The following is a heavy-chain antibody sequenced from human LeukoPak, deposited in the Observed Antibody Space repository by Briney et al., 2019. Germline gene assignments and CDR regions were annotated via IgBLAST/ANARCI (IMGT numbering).Heavy chain of an antibody. CDR2: IYYTGST. CDR3: ARAGYGASVGWYFDL. D-gene: IGHD4-17*01. J-gene: IGHJ2*01. CDR1: GGSISSSSYY. V-gene: IGHV4-39*01. Sequence: SETLSLTCTVSGGSISSSSYYWGWIRQPPGEGLQWIGSIYYTGSTYYNPTLKSRITISVDTSKKQFSLKLSSVPAAETAVYYCARAGYGASVGWYFDLWGRGTLVTVSS.